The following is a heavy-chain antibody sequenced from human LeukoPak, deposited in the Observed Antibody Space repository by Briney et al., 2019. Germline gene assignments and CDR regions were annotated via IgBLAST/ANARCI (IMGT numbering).Heavy chain of an antibody. CDR1: GGSFSGYY. D-gene: IGHD5-18*01. J-gene: IGHJ4*02. V-gene: IGHV4-34*01. CDR3: ARGPRITTGWLSSYGTDRFDY. CDR2: INNSGST. Sequence: PSETLSLTCAVSGGSFSGYYWSWIRQPPGKGLEWIGEINNSGSTNYNPSLKSRVTISVDTSKNQFSLKLRSVTAADTAVYYCARGPRITTGWLSSYGTDRFDYWGQGTLVTVSS.